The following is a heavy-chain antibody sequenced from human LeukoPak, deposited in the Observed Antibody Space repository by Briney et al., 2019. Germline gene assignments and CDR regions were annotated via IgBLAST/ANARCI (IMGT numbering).Heavy chain of an antibody. D-gene: IGHD2/OR15-2a*01. V-gene: IGHV3-13*04. CDR2: IGSGGDA. CDR1: GFTFSTYD. J-gene: IGHJ5*02. Sequence: GGSLRLSCAASGFTFSTYDMHWVRHPKGEGLEWVSGIGSGGDAYYAGSVKGRFSISRENGKNTLYLQMNSLRADDTAVYFCARGATLGFDPWGQGTLVTVSS. CDR3: ARGATLGFDP.